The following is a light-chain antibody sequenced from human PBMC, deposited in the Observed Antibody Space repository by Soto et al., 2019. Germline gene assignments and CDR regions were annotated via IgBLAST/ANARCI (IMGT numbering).Light chain of an antibody. CDR1: QSINSN. Sequence: DSQMTQSPPSLSASLGDRVTITCRASQSINSNLNWYQQKPGRAPKLLIYAASRLESGVPSRFSGSRSGTDFTLTINSLQPEDFATYYWHQTYNTIACGGGTKVEMK. CDR3: HQTYNTIA. CDR2: AAS. J-gene: IGKJ4*01. V-gene: IGKV1-39*01.